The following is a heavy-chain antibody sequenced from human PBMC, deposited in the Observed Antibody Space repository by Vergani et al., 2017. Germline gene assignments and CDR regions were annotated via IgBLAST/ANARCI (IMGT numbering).Heavy chain of an antibody. CDR1: GFSFSSYS. D-gene: IGHD2-8*01. J-gene: IGHJ4*02. Sequence: EVQLVESGGGLVKPGGSLRLSCAASGFSFSSYSMNWVRQAPGKGLEWVAPISGSSSYVFYRDSVAGRFTITRDNAKKSVYLQMNSLRAEDTAMYFCARGLWDCTHIRCSPPSYWGQGTQGTVSS. V-gene: IGHV3-21*02. CDR2: ISGSSSYV. CDR3: ARGLWDCTHIRCSPPSY.